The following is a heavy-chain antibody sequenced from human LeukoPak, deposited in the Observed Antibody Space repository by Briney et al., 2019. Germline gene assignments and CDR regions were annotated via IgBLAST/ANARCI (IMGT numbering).Heavy chain of an antibody. CDR3: ARDDIFSSSWYGFDY. J-gene: IGHJ4*02. CDR2: MQYDGSVE. D-gene: IGHD6-13*01. Sequence: PGGSLRLSCVASGFSFSNYGTHWVRQAPGKGLEWVTFMQYDGSVEFYADSVKGRFTISRDNAKNSLYLQMNSLRAEDTAVYYCARDDIFSSSWYGFDYWGQGTLVTVSS. CDR1: GFSFSNYG. V-gene: IGHV3-30*02.